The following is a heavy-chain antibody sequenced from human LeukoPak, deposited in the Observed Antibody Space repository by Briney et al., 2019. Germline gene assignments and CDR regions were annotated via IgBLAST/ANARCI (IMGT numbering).Heavy chain of an antibody. CDR2: ISDTGGRT. Sequence: PGGSLRLSCAVSGITLSNYGMSWVRQAPGRGLEWVAGISDTGGRTNYADSVEGRFTISRDNPKNILYLQMNSLRAEDTAVYFCAKRGVVIRVILVGFHKEAYYFDSWGQGALVTVSS. D-gene: IGHD3-10*01. V-gene: IGHV3-23*01. CDR1: GITLSNYG. J-gene: IGHJ4*02. CDR3: AKRGVVIRVILVGFHKEAYYFDS.